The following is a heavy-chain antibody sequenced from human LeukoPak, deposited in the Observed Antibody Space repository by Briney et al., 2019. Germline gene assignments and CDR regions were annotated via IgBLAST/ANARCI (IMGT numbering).Heavy chain of an antibody. D-gene: IGHD1-26*01. CDR1: GGSISSSSYY. J-gene: IGHJ6*03. CDR2: IYYSGST. CDR3: ARHELMGAKPGYYYYYMDV. V-gene: IGHV4-39*01. Sequence: SETLSLTCTASGGSISSSSYYWGWIRQPPGKGLEWIGSIYYSGSTYYNPSLKSRVTISVDTSKNQFSLKLSSVTAADTAVYYCARHELMGAKPGYYYYYMDVWGKGTTVTISS.